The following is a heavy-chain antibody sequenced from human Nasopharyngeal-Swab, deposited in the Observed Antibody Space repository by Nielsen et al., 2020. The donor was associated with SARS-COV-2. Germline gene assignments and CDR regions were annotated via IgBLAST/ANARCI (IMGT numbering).Heavy chain of an antibody. Sequence: GESLKISCATSGFTFSNNWMHWVRQAPGKGLEWVARIDMRGRTTTHADSVKGRFTISRDNAKNTLSLQMNSLTPADTAVYFCVRGPVEGATGYFQFWGQGTLVTVSS. CDR3: VRGPVEGATGYFQF. CDR1: GFTFSNNW. D-gene: IGHD1-26*01. CDR2: IDMRGRTT. V-gene: IGHV3-74*03. J-gene: IGHJ1*01.